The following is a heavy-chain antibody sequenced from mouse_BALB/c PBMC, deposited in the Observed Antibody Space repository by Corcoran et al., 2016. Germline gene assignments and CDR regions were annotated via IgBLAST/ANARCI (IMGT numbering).Heavy chain of an antibody. CDR3: ARQRVYEYDGLVY. CDR2: INTHSGVP. V-gene: IGHV9-4*02. J-gene: IGHJ3*01. CDR1: GYTFTTAG. Sequence: QIQLVQSGPELKKPGETVRISCKASGYTFTTAGMQWVQKMPGKGLKWIGWINTHSGVPKYAEVFKGRFAFSLETSANTAYVQISNLKNEDTATYFGARQRVYEYDGLVYWGQGTVATASA. D-gene: IGHD2-4*01.